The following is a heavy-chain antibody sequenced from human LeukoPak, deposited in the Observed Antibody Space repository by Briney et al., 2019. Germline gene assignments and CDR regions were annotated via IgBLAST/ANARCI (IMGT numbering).Heavy chain of an antibody. J-gene: IGHJ5*02. CDR3: AKALGLDSSGYYYGSFDP. CDR2: IRGSGGST. D-gene: IGHD3-22*01. Sequence: PGGSLRLSCAASGFTFTSYAMSWVRQAPGKGLQWVSAIRGSGGSTYYADSVKGRFTISRDNSKNTLYLQMSSLRAEDTAVYYCAKALGLDSSGYYYGSFDPWGQGTLVTVSS. V-gene: IGHV3-23*01. CDR1: GFTFTSYA.